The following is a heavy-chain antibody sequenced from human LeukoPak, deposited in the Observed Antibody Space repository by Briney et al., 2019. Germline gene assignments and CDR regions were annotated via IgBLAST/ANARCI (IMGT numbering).Heavy chain of an antibody. CDR3: ARTAFIAALDY. CDR1: GFTFSSYS. J-gene: IGHJ4*02. V-gene: IGHV3-30*04. D-gene: IGHD6-6*01. CDR2: ISYDGSNQ. Sequence: PGGSLRLSCAASGFTFSSYSMNWVRQAPGKGLEWVAVISYDGSNQYYADSVKGRFTISRDNSKNTLYLQMNSLRAEDTAVYYCARTAFIAALDYWGQGTLVTVSS.